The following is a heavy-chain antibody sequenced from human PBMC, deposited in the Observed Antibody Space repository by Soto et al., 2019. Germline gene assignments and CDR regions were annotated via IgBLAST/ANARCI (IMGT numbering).Heavy chain of an antibody. D-gene: IGHD2-2*03. CDR3: AREGNLGRWIQPLDS. CDR2: IQYNGNA. Sequence: QVQLQVSGPGLVKPSETLSLTCTVSGDSISSYSWSWIRQPPGKGLEWIGNIQYNGNAKYSPSLKRRVTMSVDTSKIHFSLKLISVTTADTAVYFCAREGNLGRWIQPLDSWGQGTLVTVSS. CDR1: GDSISSYS. V-gene: IGHV4-59*01. J-gene: IGHJ4*02.